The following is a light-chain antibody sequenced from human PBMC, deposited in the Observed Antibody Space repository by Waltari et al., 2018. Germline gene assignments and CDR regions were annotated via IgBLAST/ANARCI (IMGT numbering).Light chain of an antibody. CDR1: ASDIGGYNY. Sequence: QSALTQPASVSGSPGQSITISCTGAASDIGGYNYVSWYQQHPGNAPKLVIFDVSKRPSGVSDRFSASKSGNTASLTISGLQSDDEADYYCCSFAGSSTWVFGGGTKLTVL. J-gene: IGLJ3*02. CDR3: CSFAGSSTWV. CDR2: DVS. V-gene: IGLV2-14*03.